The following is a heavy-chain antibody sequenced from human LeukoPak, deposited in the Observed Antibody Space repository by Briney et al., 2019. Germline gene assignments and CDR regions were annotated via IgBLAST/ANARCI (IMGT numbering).Heavy chain of an antibody. CDR2: MNQFGTEI. Sequence: GGSLRLSCAASKFTFSDYYMTWVREAPGKGPEWVAYMNQFGTEIKYMDSVKGRFTIARDNAENSLYLWMTSLTADDTAVYYCARGTYYYEFWGQGTLVIVSS. CDR1: KFTFSDYY. J-gene: IGHJ4*02. CDR3: ARGTYYYEF. D-gene: IGHD3/OR15-3a*01. V-gene: IGHV3-7*04.